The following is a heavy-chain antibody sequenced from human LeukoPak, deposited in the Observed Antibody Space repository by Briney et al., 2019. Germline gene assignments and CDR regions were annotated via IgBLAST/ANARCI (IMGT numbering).Heavy chain of an antibody. J-gene: IGHJ4*02. CDR3: AREIVSAVAGNFDY. CDR1: GFTFSSYE. V-gene: IGHV3-48*03. CDR2: ISRSGSTR. Sequence: GGSLRLSCAASGFTFSSYEMNWVRQAPGKGLEWVSYISRSGSTRTYADSVKGRFTISRDNTQNSLYLEMNSLRAEDTAVYYCAREIVSAVAGNFDYWGQGTLVTVSS. D-gene: IGHD6-19*01.